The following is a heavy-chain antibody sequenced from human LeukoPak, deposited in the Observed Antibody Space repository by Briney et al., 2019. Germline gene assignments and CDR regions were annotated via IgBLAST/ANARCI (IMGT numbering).Heavy chain of an antibody. Sequence: PSETLSLTCAVYGGSFSGYYWSWIRQSPGKGLEWIGEINHSGSTNYNPSLKSRVTISVDTSKNQFSLKLSSVTAADTAVYYCARGSHSRGRYCSSTSCYAGVNWFDPWGQGTLVTVSS. CDR1: GGSFSGYY. CDR3: ARGSHSRGRYCSSTSCYAGVNWFDP. V-gene: IGHV4-34*01. D-gene: IGHD2-2*01. CDR2: INHSGST. J-gene: IGHJ5*02.